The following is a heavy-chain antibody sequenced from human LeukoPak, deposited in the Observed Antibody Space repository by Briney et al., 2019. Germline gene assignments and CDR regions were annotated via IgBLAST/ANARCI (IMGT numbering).Heavy chain of an antibody. CDR2: IKQDGSEK. V-gene: IGHV3-7*01. CDR1: GFIFSSYW. Sequence: GGSLRLSCAASGFIFSSYWMSWVRQAPGKGLEWVANIKQDGSEKYYVDSVKGRFTISRDNAKNSPYLQMNSLRAEDTAVYYCARGGYYYDSSGYYDYWGQGPLVTVTS. D-gene: IGHD3-22*01. J-gene: IGHJ4*02. CDR3: ARGGYYYDSSGYYDY.